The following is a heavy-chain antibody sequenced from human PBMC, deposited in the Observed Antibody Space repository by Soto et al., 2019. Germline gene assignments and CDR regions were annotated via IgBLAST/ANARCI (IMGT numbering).Heavy chain of an antibody. CDR2: IYYTGNT. CDR3: TRHRGSGYPYFDY. Sequence: QVQLQESGPGLVKPSETLSLTCTVSGDSISGFYWSWIRQPPGKGLEWIGYIYYTGNTNYNPSLKSRVTISVDTSKNQFPLKLRSVTATDTAMYYCTRHRGSGYPYFDYWGQGTLVTVSS. CDR1: GDSISGFY. J-gene: IGHJ4*02. D-gene: IGHD6-19*01. V-gene: IGHV4-59*08.